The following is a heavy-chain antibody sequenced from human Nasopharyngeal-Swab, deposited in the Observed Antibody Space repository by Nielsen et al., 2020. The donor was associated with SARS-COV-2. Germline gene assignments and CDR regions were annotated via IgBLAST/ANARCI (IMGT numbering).Heavy chain of an antibody. V-gene: IGHV3-49*03. J-gene: IGHJ4*02. D-gene: IGHD2-15*01. CDR1: GFTFGDYA. Sequence: GGSLRLSCTASGFTFGDYAMSWFRQAPGKGLEWVGFIRSKAYGGTTEYAASVKGRFTISRDDSKSIAYLQMNSLKTEDTAVYYCTRDPQVVVVAATPGYYFDYWGQGTLVTVSS. CDR2: IRSKAYGGTT. CDR3: TRDPQVVVVAATPGYYFDY.